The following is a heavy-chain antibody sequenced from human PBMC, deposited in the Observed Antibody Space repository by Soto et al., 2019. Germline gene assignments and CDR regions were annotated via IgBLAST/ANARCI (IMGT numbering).Heavy chain of an antibody. D-gene: IGHD3-3*01. CDR2: IWYDGSNK. V-gene: IGHV3-33*01. Sequence: QVQLVESGGGVVQPGRSLRLSCAASGFTFSSYGMHWVRQAPGKGLEWVAVIWYDGSNKYYADSVKGRFTISRDNSKNTLYLQMNSLRAEDTAVYYCARDQGDFWSGYYLSYYYYGMDVWGQGTTVTVSS. CDR1: GFTFSSYG. CDR3: ARDQGDFWSGYYLSYYYYGMDV. J-gene: IGHJ6*02.